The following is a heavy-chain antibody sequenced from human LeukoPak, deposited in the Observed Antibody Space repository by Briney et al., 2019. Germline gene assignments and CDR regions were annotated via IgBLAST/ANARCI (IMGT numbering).Heavy chain of an antibody. D-gene: IGHD1-1*01. J-gene: IGHJ3*02. CDR2: IYHSGST. Sequence: PSETLSLTCAVSGGSISSGGYSWSWIRQPPGKGLEWIGYIYHSGSTYYNPSLKSRVTISVDRSKNQFSLKLSSVTAADTAVYYCARAVLERRRLGAFDIWGQGTMVTVSS. CDR1: GGSISSGGYS. CDR3: ARAVLERRRLGAFDI. V-gene: IGHV4-30-2*01.